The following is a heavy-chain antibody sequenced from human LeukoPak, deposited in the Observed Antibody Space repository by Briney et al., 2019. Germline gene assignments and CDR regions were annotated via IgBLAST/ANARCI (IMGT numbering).Heavy chain of an antibody. CDR1: GFTFSRYS. CDR2: ISSISYI. CDR3: ARDQYGDYALDY. V-gene: IGHV3-21*01. D-gene: IGHD4-17*01. J-gene: IGHJ4*02. Sequence: GGSLRLSCAASGFTFSRYSMNWVRQAPGKGLEWVSSISSISYIYYADSVKGRFTISRDTAKNSLYLQMNSLRAEDTAVYYCARDQYGDYALDYWGQGTLVTVSS.